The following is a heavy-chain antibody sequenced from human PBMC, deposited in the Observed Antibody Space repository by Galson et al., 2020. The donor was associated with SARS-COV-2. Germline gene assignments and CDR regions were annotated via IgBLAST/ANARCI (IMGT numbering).Heavy chain of an antibody. CDR2: INPNSGGA. CDR1: GYRFTDYY. Sequence: ASVKVSCKASGYRFTDYYMHWVRQAPGQGLEWMGWINPNSGGAVSAQTFQGRLTLTTDTSITTAYLQLSSLTSADAAVYYCARDYYGDKVDLWGQGTLVAVSS. J-gene: IGHJ5*02. CDR3: ARDYYGDKVDL. D-gene: IGHD3-10*01. V-gene: IGHV1-2*02.